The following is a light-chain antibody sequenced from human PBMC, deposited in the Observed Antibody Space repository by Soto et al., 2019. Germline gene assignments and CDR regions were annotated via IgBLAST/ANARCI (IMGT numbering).Light chain of an antibody. J-gene: IGKJ4*01. Sequence: EIVVTQSPATLSVSPGERATLSCRASQSVSSNLAWYMQKPGQAPRLLIYGASTRATGIPARFSGSGSGTEFPLTIRRLQSEDFAVYYCQQYNNWPLTFGGGTKVEIK. CDR3: QQYNNWPLT. CDR1: QSVSSN. V-gene: IGKV3-15*01. CDR2: GAS.